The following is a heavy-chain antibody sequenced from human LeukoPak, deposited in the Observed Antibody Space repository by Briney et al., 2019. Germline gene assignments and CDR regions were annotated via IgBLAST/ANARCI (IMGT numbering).Heavy chain of an antibody. J-gene: IGHJ4*02. V-gene: IGHV3-53*01. D-gene: IGHD5-24*01. CDR3: VRERFGAIVEN. Sequence: PGESLRLSCAASGFTVANDRMSWVRQAPGKGLEWVSTVYGGGNTAYADSVKGRFTISRDTSKNTLLLQMNSLRAEDTALYFCVRERFGAIVENWGQGALVSVSS. CDR2: VYGGGNT. CDR1: GFTVANDR.